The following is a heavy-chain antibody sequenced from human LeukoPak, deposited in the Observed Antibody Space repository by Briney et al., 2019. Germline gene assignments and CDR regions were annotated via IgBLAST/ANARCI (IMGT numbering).Heavy chain of an antibody. J-gene: IGHJ4*02. D-gene: IGHD1/OR15-1a*01. V-gene: IGHV3-30*02. Sequence: GGSLRLSCAASGFIFSDYGIHWVRQAPGKGLEWVAFIRFDGSSKYYTDSVKGRFTISRDNSRNTVYLQMNSLRVEDTAVYYCVKEGTASKPSDLDYWGQGTLVTVSS. CDR1: GFIFSDYG. CDR3: VKEGTASKPSDLDY. CDR2: IRFDGSSK.